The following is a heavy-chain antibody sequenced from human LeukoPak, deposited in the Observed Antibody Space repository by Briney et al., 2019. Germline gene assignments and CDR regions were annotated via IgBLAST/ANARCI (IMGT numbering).Heavy chain of an antibody. CDR1: GGSISSSSYY. CDR2: IYYSGST. V-gene: IGHV4-39*01. Sequence: PSETLSLTCTVSGGSISSSSYYWGWIRQPPGQGLEWIGSIYYSGSTYYNPSLKSRVTISVDTSKNQFSLKLSSVTAADTAVHYCARLKYPSAWYFDYWGQGTLVTVSS. CDR3: ARLKYPSAWYFDY. D-gene: IGHD6-6*01. J-gene: IGHJ4*02.